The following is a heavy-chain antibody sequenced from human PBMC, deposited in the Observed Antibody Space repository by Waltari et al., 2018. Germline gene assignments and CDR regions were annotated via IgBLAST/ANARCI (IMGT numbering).Heavy chain of an antibody. CDR1: ADIFDRHP. CDR3: ATVDEMVRCYLES. Sequence: VQLVQSGAEVKKPGSSVKVSCKASADIFDRHPITWVRQAPGQGLEWMGRISPTGGRANYAQQLQGRLTIIADRSTSAVFMELSNLRSEDTAVYYCATVDEMVRCYLESWGQGTLVTVSS. CDR2: ISPTGGRA. V-gene: IGHV1-69*08. J-gene: IGHJ4*01. D-gene: IGHD3-10*01.